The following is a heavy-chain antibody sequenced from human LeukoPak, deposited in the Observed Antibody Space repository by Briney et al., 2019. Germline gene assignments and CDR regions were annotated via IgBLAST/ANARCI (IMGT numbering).Heavy chain of an antibody. V-gene: IGHV3-48*01. Sequence: GGTLRLSCAASGFTFSIYSMNWVRQAPGKGLEWVSYISSTSNTIYYADSVKGRFTISRDNSKNTLYLQMNSLRAEDTAVYYCAKRFNSYDSSNLHYFDYWGQGTLVTVSS. CDR3: AKRFNSYDSSNLHYFDY. D-gene: IGHD3-22*01. CDR1: GFTFSIYS. J-gene: IGHJ4*02. CDR2: ISSTSNTI.